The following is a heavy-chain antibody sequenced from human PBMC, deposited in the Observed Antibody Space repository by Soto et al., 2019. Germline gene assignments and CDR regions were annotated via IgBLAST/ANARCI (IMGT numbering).Heavy chain of an antibody. Sequence: QVRLVQSGAEVKKPGASVKVSCKASGYTFTSYGISWVRQAPGQGLEWMGWISAYNGNTNYAQKLQGRVTMTTDTSTSTAYMELRSLRSDDTAVYYCARNFDYGAVGPYWYFDLWGRGTLVTVSS. CDR1: GYTFTSYG. V-gene: IGHV1-18*01. J-gene: IGHJ2*01. CDR2: ISAYNGNT. D-gene: IGHD4-17*01. CDR3: ARNFDYGAVGPYWYFDL.